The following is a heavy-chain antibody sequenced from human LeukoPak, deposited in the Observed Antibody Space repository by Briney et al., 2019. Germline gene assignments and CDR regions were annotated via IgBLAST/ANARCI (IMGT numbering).Heavy chain of an antibody. J-gene: IGHJ4*02. Sequence: PGGSPRLSCAASGFTFSTYWMSWVRQAPGKGLEWVANIKLDGSETYSVDSVKGRFTISTDNAKTSLYLQMNSLRAEDTAVYYCARDAFSGSYYFDYWGQGTLVTVSS. CDR3: ARDAFSGSYYFDY. D-gene: IGHD1-26*01. CDR2: IKLDGSET. CDR1: GFTFSTYW. V-gene: IGHV3-7*01.